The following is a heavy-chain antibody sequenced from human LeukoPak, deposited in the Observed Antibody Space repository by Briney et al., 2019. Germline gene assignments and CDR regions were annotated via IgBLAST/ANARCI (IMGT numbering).Heavy chain of an antibody. CDR2: INHSGST. CDR1: GGSFSGYY. V-gene: IGHV4-34*01. J-gene: IGHJ6*02. Sequence: SETLSLTCAVYGGSFSGYYWSWIRQPPGKGLEWIGEINHSGSTNYNPSLKSRVTISVDTSKNQFSLKLSSVTAADTAVYYCARGTATHYYYYYYGMDVWGQGTTVTVSS. D-gene: IGHD5-24*01. CDR3: ARGTATHYYYYYYGMDV.